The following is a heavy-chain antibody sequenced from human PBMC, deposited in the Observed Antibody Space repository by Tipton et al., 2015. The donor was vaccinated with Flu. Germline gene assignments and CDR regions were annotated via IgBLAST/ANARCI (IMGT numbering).Heavy chain of an antibody. CDR2: IYYSGST. D-gene: IGHD4-17*01. CDR3: AREGYTVTTRWFDP. Sequence: LSCTVSGGSISSGDYYWSWIRQPPGKGLEWIGYIYYSGSTYYNPSLKSRVTISVDTSKNQFSLKLSSVTAADTAVYYCAREGYTVTTRWFDPWGQGTLVTVSS. CDR1: GGSISSGDYY. J-gene: IGHJ5*02. V-gene: IGHV4-30-4*01.